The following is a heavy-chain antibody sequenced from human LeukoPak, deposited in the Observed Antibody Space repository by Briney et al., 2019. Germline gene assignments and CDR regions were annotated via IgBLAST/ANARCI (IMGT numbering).Heavy chain of an antibody. CDR2: ISYDGSNK. D-gene: IGHD5-12*01. J-gene: IGHJ4*02. CDR1: GFIFSSYA. CDR3: ARGSSYGGYGFDY. Sequence: PGGSLRLSCAASGFIFSSYAMHWVRQAPGKGLEWVAVISYDGSNKYYADAVKGRFTISRDNSKNTLYLQMNSLRTEDTAAYYCARGSSYGGYGFDYWGQGTLVTVSS. V-gene: IGHV3-30-3*01.